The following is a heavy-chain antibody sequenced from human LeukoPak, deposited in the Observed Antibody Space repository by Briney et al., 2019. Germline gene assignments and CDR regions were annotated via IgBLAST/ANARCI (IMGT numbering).Heavy chain of an antibody. V-gene: IGHV4-30-2*01. CDR3: ARAPGYSSSSGGLDP. CDR1: GGSTSSGGYS. CDR2: IYHSGST. J-gene: IGHJ5*02. D-gene: IGHD6-6*01. Sequence: SETLSLTCAVSGGSTSSGGYSWSWIRQPPGKGLEWIGYIYHSGSTNYNPSLKSRVTISVDTSKNQFSLKLSSVTAADTAVYYCARAPGYSSSSGGLDPWGQGTLVTVSS.